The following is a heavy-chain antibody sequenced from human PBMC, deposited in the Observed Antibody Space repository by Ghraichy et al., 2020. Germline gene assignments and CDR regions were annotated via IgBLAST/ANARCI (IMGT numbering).Heavy chain of an antibody. J-gene: IGHJ3*02. V-gene: IGHV4-34*01. CDR2: SNHSGST. Sequence: SETLSLTCAVYGGSFSGYYWSWVRQPPGKGLEWIGESNHSGSTNYNPSLKSRVTISVDTSKNQFSLKLSSVTAADTAVYYCARDWMGGSSDAFDIWGQGTMVIVSS. CDR3: ARDWMGGSSDAFDI. D-gene: IGHD6-6*01. CDR1: GGSFSGYY.